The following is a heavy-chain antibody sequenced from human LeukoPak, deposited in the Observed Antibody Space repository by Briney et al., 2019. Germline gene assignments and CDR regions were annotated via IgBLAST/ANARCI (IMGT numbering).Heavy chain of an antibody. D-gene: IGHD6-13*01. CDR3: ARGLPGYSNTWNDH. Sequence: PGGSLRLSCAASGFTFSNSWMHWVRQAPGKGLVWVSRLNSDGSLPSYADSVKGRFTISRDNAKNTLYLQMNSLGVEDTAIYYCARGLPGYSNTWNDHWGQGTLVTVSS. CDR1: GFTFSNSW. V-gene: IGHV3-74*01. CDR2: LNSDGSLP. J-gene: IGHJ5*02.